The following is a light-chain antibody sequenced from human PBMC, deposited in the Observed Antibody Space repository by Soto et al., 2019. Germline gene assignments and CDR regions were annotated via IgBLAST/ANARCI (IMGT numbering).Light chain of an antibody. CDR1: SSDVGGYNY. CDR2: EVN. J-gene: IGLJ1*01. Sequence: QSALTQPPSASGSPGQSVTISCTGTSSDVGGYNYVSWYQQHPGKAPKLMIYEVNKRPSGVPDRFSGSKSGNTASLTVSGLQAEDEADYYCSSYAGSNKKVFGTGTKVTVL. CDR3: SSYAGSNKKV. V-gene: IGLV2-8*01.